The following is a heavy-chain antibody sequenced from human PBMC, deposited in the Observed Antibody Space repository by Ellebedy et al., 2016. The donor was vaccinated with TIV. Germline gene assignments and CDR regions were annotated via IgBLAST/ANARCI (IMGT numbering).Heavy chain of an antibody. D-gene: IGHD2-8*01. V-gene: IGHV4-59*01. CDR2: IYYSGST. CDR3: ARDKNGWFDP. CDR1: GGSISSYY. Sequence: SETLSLXCTVSGGSISSYYWSWIRQPPGKGLEWIGYIYYSGSTNYNPSLKSRVTISVDTSKNQFSLKLSSVTAADTAVYYCARDKNGWFDPWGQGTLVTVSS. J-gene: IGHJ5*02.